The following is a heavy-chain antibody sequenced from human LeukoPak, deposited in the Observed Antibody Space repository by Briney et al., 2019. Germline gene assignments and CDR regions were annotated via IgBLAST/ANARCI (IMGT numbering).Heavy chain of an antibody. CDR3: AKGGNGYFSVWS. D-gene: IGHD5-18*01. CDR2: ISESGGST. V-gene: IGHV3-23*01. Sequence: PGGSLRLSCAASGFTFSSHAMGWVRQAPGKGLEWVSGISESGGSTYYVDSVKGRFTISRDSSKSTLYLQMSSLRAEDTAVYYCAKGGNGYFSVWSWGQGTLVTVSS. J-gene: IGHJ4*02. CDR1: GFTFSSHA.